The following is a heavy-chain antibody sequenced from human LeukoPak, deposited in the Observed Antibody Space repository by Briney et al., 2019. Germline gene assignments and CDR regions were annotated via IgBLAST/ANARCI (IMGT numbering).Heavy chain of an antibody. D-gene: IGHD3-10*01. Sequence: HSGGSLRLSCPASGFTFSSYAMSCVRQAPGKGLGCVSGISGSGGSTHYADSVKGRFTISRDNSKNTLYLQMNSLRDEDTAVYYCAKESRLIWFGESDYWGQGTLVTVSS. J-gene: IGHJ4*02. CDR2: ISGSGGST. V-gene: IGHV3-23*01. CDR1: GFTFSSYA. CDR3: AKESRLIWFGESDY.